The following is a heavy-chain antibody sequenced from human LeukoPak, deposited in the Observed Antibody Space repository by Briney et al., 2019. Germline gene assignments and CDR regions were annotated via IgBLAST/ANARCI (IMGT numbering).Heavy chain of an antibody. Sequence: PGGSLRPSCATSGFTFSSSWMHWVRQAPGRGLVWVSRINTDGNTRDYADSVKRRFTISRDNAKNTLHLQMNSLRAEDTAVYYCVKDMGYYDKVWGQGTLVTVSS. J-gene: IGHJ4*02. D-gene: IGHD3-22*01. V-gene: IGHV3-74*01. CDR1: GFTFSSSW. CDR3: VKDMGYYDKV. CDR2: INTDGNTR.